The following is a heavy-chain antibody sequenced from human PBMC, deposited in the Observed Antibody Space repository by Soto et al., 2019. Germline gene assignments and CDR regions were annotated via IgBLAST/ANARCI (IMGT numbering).Heavy chain of an antibody. D-gene: IGHD3-10*01. J-gene: IGHJ5*02. CDR1: GFAFKNFA. CDR3: AKDAVAYNGEWDWFDL. V-gene: IGHV3-23*01. CDR2: IGGSGSSA. Sequence: EVQLLESGGGLVQPGGSLRLSCAASGFAFKNFAMSWVRQAPGKGMEWVSAIGGSGSSANYADSVKGRFTVSRDDSKSNLYLQMSGLRVDDTALYYCAKDAVAYNGEWDWFDLWGQGTLVTVSS.